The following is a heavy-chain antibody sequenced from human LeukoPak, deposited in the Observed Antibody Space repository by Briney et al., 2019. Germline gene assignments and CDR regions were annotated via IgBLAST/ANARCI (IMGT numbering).Heavy chain of an antibody. D-gene: IGHD3-9*01. CDR1: GFTFSSYG. V-gene: IGHV3-23*01. Sequence: PGGSLRLSCAASGFTFSSYGMSWVRQAPGKGLEWVSAISGSGGSTYYADSVKGRFTISRDNSKNTLYLQMNSLRAEDTAVYYCAKALLRYFDWLSHDAFDIWGQGTMVTVSS. CDR3: AKALLRYFDWLSHDAFDI. CDR2: ISGSGGST. J-gene: IGHJ3*02.